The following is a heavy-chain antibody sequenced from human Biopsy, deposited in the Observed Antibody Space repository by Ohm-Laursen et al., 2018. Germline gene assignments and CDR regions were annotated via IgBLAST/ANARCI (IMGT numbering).Heavy chain of an antibody. D-gene: IGHD4-17*01. Sequence: SLRLSCAAPGVTLSGYAMNWVRQAPGKGLEWVSSITGGGNYINYADSVRGRFTISRDNSKNSVYLVMSSLRAEDTAVYFCATAAYAPPYFDLWGRGTVVTASS. J-gene: IGHJ4*02. CDR2: ITGGGNYI. CDR3: ATAAYAPPYFDL. V-gene: IGHV3-21*06. CDR1: GVTLSGYA.